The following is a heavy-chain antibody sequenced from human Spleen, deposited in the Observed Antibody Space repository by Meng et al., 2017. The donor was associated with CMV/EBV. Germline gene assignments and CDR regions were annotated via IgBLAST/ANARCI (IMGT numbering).Heavy chain of an antibody. CDR3: ARGLYDLWSGSIFVYYAMDV. Sequence: SETLSLTCTVSGYSISSGYYWGWIRQPPGKGLEWIGSIYHSGSTYYNPSLKSRVTISVDTSKNQFPLKLSSVTAADTAVYYCARGLYDLWSGSIFVYYAMDVWGQGTTVTVSS. D-gene: IGHD3-3*01. V-gene: IGHV4-38-2*02. CDR2: IYHSGST. CDR1: GYSISSGYY. J-gene: IGHJ6*02.